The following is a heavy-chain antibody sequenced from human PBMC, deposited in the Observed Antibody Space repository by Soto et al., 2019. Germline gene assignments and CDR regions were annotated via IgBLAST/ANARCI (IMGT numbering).Heavy chain of an antibody. CDR3: AREGFDHRTDS. J-gene: IGHJ4*02. Sequence: QVQLQESGPGLVKPSETLSLTCAVSGGPIDTPNWWSWYRQPPGEGLEWIAEMYPSGSSNRNPSLNSRVTISLDTSSNHFSLKLTSLTAADTAIYYCAREGFDHRTDSWGQGIPVTVSS. CDR1: GGPIDTPNW. CDR2: MYPSGSS. V-gene: IGHV4-4*02.